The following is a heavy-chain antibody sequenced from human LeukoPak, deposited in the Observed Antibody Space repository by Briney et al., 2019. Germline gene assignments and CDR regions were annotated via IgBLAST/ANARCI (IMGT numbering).Heavy chain of an antibody. CDR2: INHSGST. Sequence: SETLSLTCTVSGGSISGYYWSWIRQPPGKGLEWIGEINHSGSTNYNPSLKSRVTISVDTSKNQFSLNLSSETAADTAVYYCARREGDTSMVRSFDYWGQGTLVTVSS. CDR1: GGSISGYY. D-gene: IGHD5-18*01. J-gene: IGHJ4*02. V-gene: IGHV4-34*01. CDR3: ARREGDTSMVRSFDY.